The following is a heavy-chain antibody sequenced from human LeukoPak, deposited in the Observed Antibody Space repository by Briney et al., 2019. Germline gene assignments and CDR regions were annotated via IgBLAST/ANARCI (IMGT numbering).Heavy chain of an antibody. V-gene: IGHV6-1*01. Sequence: SQTLSLTCAISGDIVSSDSAAWNWIRQSPSRGLEWLGRTYYRSKWYNDYAVSVKSRITINPDTSKNQFSLQLNSVTPEDTAVYYCARDPIKNMLELPAGFDYWGQGTLVTVSS. CDR1: GDIVSSDSAA. CDR3: ARDPIKNMLELPAGFDY. CDR2: TYYRSKWYN. J-gene: IGHJ4*02. D-gene: IGHD1-7*01.